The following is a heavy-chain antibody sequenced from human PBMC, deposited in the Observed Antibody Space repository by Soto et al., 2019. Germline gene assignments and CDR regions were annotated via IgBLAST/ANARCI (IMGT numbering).Heavy chain of an antibody. Sequence: QVQLQQWGAGLLKPSETLTLTCTVYGGSFSGNYWSWIRQHTGMGMEWIGEISHSGSGTNYNPSLKSRVTISVDTAKNQISLKLSSVTAADTAMYYCARGHLPGGNTFYYDYWGQGTLVSVSS. CDR3: ARGHLPGGNTFYYDY. V-gene: IGHV4-34*01. J-gene: IGHJ4*02. D-gene: IGHD2-15*01. CDR1: GGSFSGNY. CDR2: ISHSGSGT.